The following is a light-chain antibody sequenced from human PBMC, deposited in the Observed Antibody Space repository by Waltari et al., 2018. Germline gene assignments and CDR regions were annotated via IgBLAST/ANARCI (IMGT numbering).Light chain of an antibody. V-gene: IGLV2-23*01. Sequence: QSALTQPASVSGSPGQSITISCTGTSSDVGSYNLVSWYQQPPGKTPKLMINEGSKRPLCVSHRCPRSKSGNTASLTISGLQAEDEADYYCCSYAGSSTWVFGGGTKLTVL. J-gene: IGLJ3*02. CDR2: EGS. CDR3: CSYAGSSTWV. CDR1: SSDVGSYNL.